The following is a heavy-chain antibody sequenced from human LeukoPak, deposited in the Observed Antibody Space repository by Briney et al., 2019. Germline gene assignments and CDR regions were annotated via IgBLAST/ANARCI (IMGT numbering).Heavy chain of an antibody. D-gene: IGHD3-22*01. Sequence: GGSLRLSCAASGLTFGDYAMSWVRQAPGKGLEWVSTISSSGRDTYYADSVKGRFTISRDNSKNTLYLQMNSLRAEDTAVYYCAKATGLSGDYYDSSGYSEFDYWGQGTLVTVSS. CDR2: ISSSGRDT. V-gene: IGHV3-23*01. CDR3: AKATGLSGDYYDSSGYSEFDY. J-gene: IGHJ4*02. CDR1: GLTFGDYA.